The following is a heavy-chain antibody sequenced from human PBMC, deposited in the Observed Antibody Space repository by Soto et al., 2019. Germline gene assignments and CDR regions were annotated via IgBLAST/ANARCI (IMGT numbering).Heavy chain of an antibody. V-gene: IGHV4-34*01. CDR2: INHSGSI. CDR1: GGSFSGQY. Sequence: SETLSLTCAVYGGSFSGQYWSWIRQPPGKGLEWSGEINHSGSINYNPSLESRVTISEDTSKNQFSLKLSSVTAADTAVYYCARARSIVVAGRKNDRDAFDIWGQGTMVT. D-gene: IGHD3-22*01. CDR3: ARARSIVVAGRKNDRDAFDI. J-gene: IGHJ3*02.